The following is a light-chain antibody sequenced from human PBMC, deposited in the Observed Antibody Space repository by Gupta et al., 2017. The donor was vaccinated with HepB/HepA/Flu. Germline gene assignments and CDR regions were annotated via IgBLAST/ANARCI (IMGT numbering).Light chain of an antibody. CDR1: NIGSKS. J-gene: IGLJ1*01. CDR3: QVCDSSTDHFYV. CDR2: DDS. V-gene: IGLV3-21*03. Sequence: SYVLTQPPSVSVPPGKTARITCGGNNIGSKSVHWYQQKPGQAPVLVVYDDSDRPSGIPERFSGSNSGNTATLTISRVEAGDEADYYCQVCDSSTDHFYVFGTGTKVTVL.